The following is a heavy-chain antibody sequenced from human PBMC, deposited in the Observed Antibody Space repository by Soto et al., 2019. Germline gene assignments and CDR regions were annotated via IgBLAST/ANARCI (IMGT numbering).Heavy chain of an antibody. J-gene: IGHJ4*02. V-gene: IGHV4-39*01. CDR2: IYYSGST. CDR3: ARYGSWAAAGTPFDY. CDR1: GGSMSSCGYD. D-gene: IGHD6-13*01. Sequence: PSETLSLTCTFSGGSMSSCGYDWGWIRQPPGKGLEWIGSIYYSGSTYYNPSLKSRVTISVDTSKNQFSLKLSSVTAADTAVYYCARYGSWAAAGTPFDYWGQGTLVTVSS.